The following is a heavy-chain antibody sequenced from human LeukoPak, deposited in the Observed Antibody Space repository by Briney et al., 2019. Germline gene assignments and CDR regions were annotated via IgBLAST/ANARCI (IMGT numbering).Heavy chain of an antibody. V-gene: IGHV4-31*03. CDR1: GGSISSGGYY. J-gene: IGHJ5*02. Sequence: SQTLSLTCTVSGGSISSGGYYWSWIRQHPGKGLEWIGYIYYSGSTYYNPSLKSRVTISVDTSKYQFSLKLSSVTAADTAVYYCARVPYSRNYYDSSGYSPKNWFDPWGQGTLVTVSS. D-gene: IGHD3-22*01. CDR2: IYYSGST. CDR3: ARVPYSRNYYDSSGYSPKNWFDP.